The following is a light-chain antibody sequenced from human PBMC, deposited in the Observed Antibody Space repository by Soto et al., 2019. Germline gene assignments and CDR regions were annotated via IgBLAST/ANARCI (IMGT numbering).Light chain of an antibody. CDR1: SSDVGSHNF. J-gene: IGLJ1*01. CDR2: EVS. V-gene: IGLV2-23*02. CDR3: CADAGRSTYV. Sequence: QSVLTQPASVSGSPGQSITISCTRTSSDVGSHNFVSWYQQHPGEVPKVMIYEVSKRPSGVSDRFSGSKSGNTASLTISGLQAEDEADYYCCADAGRSTYVFGTGTKVTVL.